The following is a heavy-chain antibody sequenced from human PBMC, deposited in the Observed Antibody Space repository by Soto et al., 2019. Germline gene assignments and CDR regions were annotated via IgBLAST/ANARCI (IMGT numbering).Heavy chain of an antibody. V-gene: IGHV3-33*01. CDR3: ARGNVAAAGLFDY. J-gene: IGHJ4*02. CDR1: GFIFATYG. Sequence: QVQLVESGGGVVQPGWSLRLSCVASGFIFATYGMHWVRQAPGKGLEWVAVLYSDGSHKNYADSVKGRFTISRDNSKNTLYLQMYTLRAEDTAVYYCARGNVAAAGLFDYWGQGTLVTVSS. CDR2: LYSDGSHK. D-gene: IGHD6-13*01.